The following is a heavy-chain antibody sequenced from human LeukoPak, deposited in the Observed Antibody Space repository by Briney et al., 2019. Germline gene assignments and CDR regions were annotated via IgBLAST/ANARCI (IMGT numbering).Heavy chain of an antibody. CDR1: GYKFTVDY. CDR3: ARVRGEGYKLYYYDYFMDV. Sequence: ASVKVSCKSSGYKFTVDYIHWVRQAPGQGLEWMGGIIPIPGTTNYAQRFRGRVTITGDKSTSTAYLELSGLRSEDTAVYYCARVRGEGYKLYYYDYFMDVWGIGTPVTVSS. D-gene: IGHD5-24*01. J-gene: IGHJ6*03. CDR2: IIPIPGTT. V-gene: IGHV1-69*10.